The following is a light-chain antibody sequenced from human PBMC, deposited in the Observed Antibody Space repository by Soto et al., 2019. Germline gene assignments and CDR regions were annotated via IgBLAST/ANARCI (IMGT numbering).Light chain of an antibody. CDR2: DAS. Sequence: DIEMTQSPSTLSASVGDRVTITCRASQTIRRWLAWYQQRPGKAPKVLISDASTLESGVHARFSGSGSKTQFRLTISSLQPEDSAPYYCQHYNSDPWTFGQGTKVEI. CDR3: QHYNSDPWT. CDR1: QTIRRW. V-gene: IGKV1-5*01. J-gene: IGKJ1*01.